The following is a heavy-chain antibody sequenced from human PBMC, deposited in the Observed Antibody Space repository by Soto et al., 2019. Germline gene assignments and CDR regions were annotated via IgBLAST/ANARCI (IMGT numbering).Heavy chain of an antibody. D-gene: IGHD3-9*01. J-gene: IGHJ4*02. CDR3: AKSAGVLRYFDWLFRVDY. V-gene: IGHV3-30*18. CDR2: ISSDGDNQ. CDR1: GFTFSSYG. Sequence: QVQMVESGGGVVQPGRSLRLSCAASGFTFSSYGMHWVRQAPGKGLEWVAVISSDGDNQYYGDSVKGRFTISRDNSKNTPYLQMNSLRAEDTAVYYCAKSAGVLRYFDWLFRVDYWGQGTLVTVSS.